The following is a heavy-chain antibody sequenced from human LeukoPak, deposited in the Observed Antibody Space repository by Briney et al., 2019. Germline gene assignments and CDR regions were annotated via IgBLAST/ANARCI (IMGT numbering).Heavy chain of an antibody. CDR2: IIPILGTT. D-gene: IGHD5-24*01. CDR3: ATDDGSATMAFDS. CDR1: GGTFSGYA. V-gene: IGHV1-69*05. Sequence: SVKVSCKASGGTFSGYAFSCGRQAPGQGLQWRGGIIPILGTTNYAQQFPATVTMTTDDCTSKALMELSSLRSEDPAIYYCATDDGSATMAFDSWGQGTLLTVSS. J-gene: IGHJ5*01.